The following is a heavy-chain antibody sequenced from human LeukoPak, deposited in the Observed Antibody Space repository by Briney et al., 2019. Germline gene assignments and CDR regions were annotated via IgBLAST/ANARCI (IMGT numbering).Heavy chain of an antibody. V-gene: IGHV3-7*01. CDR3: ARYIVVVTAADDAFDI. CDR1: GFTLSTSW. Sequence: GGSLRLSCAASGFTLSTSWMSWVRQAPGKGLEWVANIKQDESEKYYVDSVKGRFTISRDNAKNSLYLQMNSLRAEDTAVYYCARYIVVVTAADDAFDIWGQGTMVTVSS. J-gene: IGHJ3*02. CDR2: IKQDESEK. D-gene: IGHD2-21*02.